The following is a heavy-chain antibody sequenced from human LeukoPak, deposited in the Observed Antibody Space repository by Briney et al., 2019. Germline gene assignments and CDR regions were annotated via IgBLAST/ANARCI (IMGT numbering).Heavy chain of an antibody. J-gene: IGHJ4*02. D-gene: IGHD3-10*01. CDR2: ISYDGSDK. Sequence: GGSLRLSCAASGFTFSSYAMHWVRQAPGKGLEWVALISYDGSDKYYADSVKGRFTTSRDNSKNTLYMQMNSLRDEDTAVYYCAKDSVFSYYVSGSYRYFDYWGQGTLVTVSS. V-gene: IGHV3-30*18. CDR3: AKDSVFSYYVSGSYRYFDY. CDR1: GFTFSSYA.